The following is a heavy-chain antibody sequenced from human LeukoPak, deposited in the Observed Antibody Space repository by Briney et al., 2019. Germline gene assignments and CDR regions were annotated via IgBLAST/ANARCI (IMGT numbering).Heavy chain of an antibody. Sequence: SETLSLTCAVYGGSFSGYYWSWIRQPPGKGLEWIGEINHSGSTNYNPSLKSRVTISVDTSENQFSLKLSSVTAADTAVYYRARATRGYNYWIDYWGQGTLVTVSS. CDR3: ARATRGYNYWIDY. CDR1: GGSFSGYY. J-gene: IGHJ4*02. CDR2: INHSGST. D-gene: IGHD5-24*01. V-gene: IGHV4-34*01.